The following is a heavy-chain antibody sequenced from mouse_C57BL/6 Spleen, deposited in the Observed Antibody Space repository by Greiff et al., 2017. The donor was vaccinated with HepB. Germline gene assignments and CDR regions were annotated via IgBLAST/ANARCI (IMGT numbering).Heavy chain of an antibody. CDR1: GFTFSSYA. CDR3: ARAPVYYGSSY. D-gene: IGHD1-1*01. J-gene: IGHJ2*01. Sequence: EVQLVESGGGLVKPGGSLKLSCAASGFTFSSYAMSWVRQTPEKWLEWVATISDGGSYTYYPDNVKGRFTISRDNAKNNLYLQMSHLKSEDTAMYYCARAPVYYGSSYWGQGTTLTVSS. CDR2: ISDGGSYT. V-gene: IGHV5-4*01.